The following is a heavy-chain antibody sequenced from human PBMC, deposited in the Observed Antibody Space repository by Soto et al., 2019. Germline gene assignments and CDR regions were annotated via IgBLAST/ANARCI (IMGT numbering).Heavy chain of an antibody. CDR3: ARESGGYDSSTRYGLDV. J-gene: IGHJ6*02. CDR1: GGSISSVGHY. D-gene: IGHD6-25*01. CDR2: IYYSGST. V-gene: IGHV4-31*03. Sequence: SETLSLTCSVSGGSISSVGHYWTWIRQQPGKGLEWIGYIYYSGSTDCNPSLKSRVTISVDRSKNQFSLNLSSVTAADTAIYYCARESGGYDSSTRYGLDVWGQGTTVTVSS.